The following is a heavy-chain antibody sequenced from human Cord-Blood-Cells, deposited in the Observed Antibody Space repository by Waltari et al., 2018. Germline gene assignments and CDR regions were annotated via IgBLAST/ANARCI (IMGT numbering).Heavy chain of an antibody. J-gene: IGHJ3*02. CDR3: ARGYSGYDYAFDI. Sequence: EVQLVECGGGSFQPRGSLRLSCAASGFSGRRHSMTSVRQAPGKGLEWVSVIYSGGSTYDADSVKGRFTISRDNSKNTLYLQMNSLRAEDTAVYYCARGYSGYDYAFDIWGQGTMVTVSS. D-gene: IGHD5-12*01. CDR2: IYSGGST. V-gene: IGHV3-53*01. CDR1: GFSGRRHS.